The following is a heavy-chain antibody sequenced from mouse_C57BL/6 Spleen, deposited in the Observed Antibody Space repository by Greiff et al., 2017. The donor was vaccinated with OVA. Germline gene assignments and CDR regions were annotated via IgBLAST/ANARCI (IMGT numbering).Heavy chain of an antibody. V-gene: IGHV1-72*01. CDR3: AAPITTDWYVDV. D-gene: IGHD1-1*01. CDR1: GYTFTSSW. Sequence: LQQPGAELVKPGASVKLSCKASGYTFTSSWMHWVKQRPGRGLEWIGRIDPNSGGTKYNEKFKRKATLTVDKPSSTAYMQLSRLTSEDSAVYYCAAPITTDWYVDVWGTGTTVTVSS. CDR2: IDPNSGGT. J-gene: IGHJ1*03.